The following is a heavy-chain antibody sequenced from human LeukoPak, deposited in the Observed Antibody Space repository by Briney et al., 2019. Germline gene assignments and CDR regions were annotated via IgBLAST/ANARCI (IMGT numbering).Heavy chain of an antibody. Sequence: SSETLSLTCTVSGDSVSNSLYYWSWVRQPPGKGLEWIGYVYYNGGTNYSPLLKSRVTISIDTSTNQFSLRLNSMTAADTGVYYCARVVRAVSWRSYDYWGQGSLVTVSS. CDR3: ARVVRAVSWRSYDY. D-gene: IGHD5-18*01. CDR1: GDSVSNSLYY. CDR2: VYYNGGT. J-gene: IGHJ4*02. V-gene: IGHV4-61*01.